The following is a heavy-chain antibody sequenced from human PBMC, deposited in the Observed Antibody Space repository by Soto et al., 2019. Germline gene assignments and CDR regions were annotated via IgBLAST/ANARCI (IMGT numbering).Heavy chain of an antibody. CDR1: GFTFSDSD. CDR3: ARLPDGAYAEDF. J-gene: IGHJ4*02. V-gene: IGHV3-21*01. Sequence: EVQLVEFGGGLVKPGGSMRLSCAASGFTFSDSDMRWVRQAPGKGLEWVSAITPSPSFISYADSVRGRFTTSRDDANGSVYLQMDSLRVDDTAIFYCARLPDGAYAEDFWGQGNLVSVPS. CDR2: ITPSPSFI. D-gene: IGHD4-17*01.